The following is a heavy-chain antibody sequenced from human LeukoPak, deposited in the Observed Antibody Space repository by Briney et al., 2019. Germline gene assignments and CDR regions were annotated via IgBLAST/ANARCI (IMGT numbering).Heavy chain of an antibody. CDR3: ARVTEDCSSTSCYPVTYYFDY. D-gene: IGHD2-2*01. Sequence: TLSLTCAVSGGSISSGGYSWSWIRQPPGKGLEWIGYIYHSGSTYYNPSLKSRVTISVDRSKNQFSLKLSSVTAADTAVYYCARVTEDCSSTSCYPVTYYFDYWGRGTLVTVSS. CDR2: IYHSGST. V-gene: IGHV4-30-2*01. J-gene: IGHJ4*02. CDR1: GGSISSGGYS.